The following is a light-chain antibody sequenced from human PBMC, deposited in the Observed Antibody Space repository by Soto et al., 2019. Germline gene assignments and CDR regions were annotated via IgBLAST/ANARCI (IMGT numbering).Light chain of an antibody. V-gene: IGKV1-5*03. Sequence: DIQMTQSPSTLSASVGDRVTITCRASQSISNSLAWYQQKPGKAPNLLIYKASSLESGVPSRFSGSGSGTEFPLTISSLQPDDVATYYCRQYGSYPVTFGGGTKVEMK. CDR3: RQYGSYPVT. CDR2: KAS. CDR1: QSISNS. J-gene: IGKJ4*01.